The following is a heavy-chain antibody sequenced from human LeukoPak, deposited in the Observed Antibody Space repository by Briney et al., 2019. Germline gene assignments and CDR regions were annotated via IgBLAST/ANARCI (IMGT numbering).Heavy chain of an antibody. CDR2: ISSSSSYI. CDR3: ARAAAAVNWFDP. Sequence: GGSLRLSCAASGFTFSSYSMNWVRQAPGKGLEWVSSISSSSSYIYYADSVKGRFTISRDNAKNSLYLQMNSLRAEDTAVYYCARAAAAVNWFDPWGQGTLVTVSS. CDR1: GFTFSSYS. V-gene: IGHV3-21*01. J-gene: IGHJ5*02. D-gene: IGHD6-13*01.